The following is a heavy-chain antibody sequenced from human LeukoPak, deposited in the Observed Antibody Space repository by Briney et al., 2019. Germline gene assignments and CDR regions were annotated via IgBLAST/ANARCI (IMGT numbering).Heavy chain of an antibody. J-gene: IGHJ4*02. Sequence: SETLSLTCTVSGGSLNNYYWSWIRQAPGKALEWVGYIFYTGGTNYNPSLKSRVTISVDTSKNQFSLKLNSVTAADTALYYCARVDDWNALEYGGQGILVTVSS. D-gene: IGHD1-1*01. CDR2: IFYTGGT. CDR1: GGSLNNYY. CDR3: ARVDDWNALEY. V-gene: IGHV4-59*01.